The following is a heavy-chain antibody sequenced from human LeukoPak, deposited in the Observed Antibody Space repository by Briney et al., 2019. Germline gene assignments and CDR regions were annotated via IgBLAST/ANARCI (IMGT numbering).Heavy chain of an antibody. Sequence: PSETLSLTCAVYGGSFIGYFCWIRQSPGKGLEWIGEINHRGVTNYRPSLGGRVSIFTDRSLNQFSLRLTSVTAADTGTYYCASGPGTSVIRGVSPKYWGQGTPVTVSS. D-gene: IGHD3-10*01. J-gene: IGHJ4*02. V-gene: IGHV4-34*01. CDR1: GGSFIGYF. CDR3: ASGPGTSVIRGVSPKY. CDR2: INHRGVT.